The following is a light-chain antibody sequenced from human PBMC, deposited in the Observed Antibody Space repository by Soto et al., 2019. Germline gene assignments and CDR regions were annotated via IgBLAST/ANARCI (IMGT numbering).Light chain of an antibody. CDR1: QDISSY. Sequence: IQVTQSPSSLSASVGDRVTITCRASQDISSYLAWYQQKPGKAPTLLIYAASTLQSGVPSRFSGSGFGTDFTLTISSLQAEDFVSYYCQQLRSYPSTFGGGTKVDI. CDR3: QQLRSYPST. V-gene: IGKV1-9*01. CDR2: AAS. J-gene: IGKJ4*01.